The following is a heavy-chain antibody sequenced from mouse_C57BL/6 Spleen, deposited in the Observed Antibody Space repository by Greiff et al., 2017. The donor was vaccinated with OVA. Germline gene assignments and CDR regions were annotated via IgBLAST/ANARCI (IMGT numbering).Heavy chain of an antibody. D-gene: IGHD4-1*01. CDR1: GYTFTSYG. CDR2: IYPRSGNT. J-gene: IGHJ2*01. V-gene: IGHV1-81*01. CDR3: ARPLTGREYFDY. Sequence: VQLQQSGAELARPGASVKLSCKASGYTFTSYGISWVKQRTGQGLEWIGEIYPRSGNTYYNEKFKGKATLTADKSSSTAYMELRSLTSEDSAVYFCARPLTGREYFDYWGQGTTLTVSS.